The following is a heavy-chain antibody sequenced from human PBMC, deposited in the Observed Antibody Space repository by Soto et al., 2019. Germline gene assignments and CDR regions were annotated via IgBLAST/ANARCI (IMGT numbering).Heavy chain of an antibody. CDR3: AKGIPDTGGYYYYSMDV. J-gene: IGHJ6*02. Sequence: QPVGALRVSCAASGFTFSSYAMGWVRQAPGKGLDWVPVISGSGGITYSADSVKGRFTISRDNSKNILYLQMNSLRAEDTAVYYCAKGIPDTGGYYYYSMDVWGQGTAVTVSS. CDR2: ISGSGGIT. D-gene: IGHD5-18*01. CDR1: GFTFSSYA. V-gene: IGHV3-23*01.